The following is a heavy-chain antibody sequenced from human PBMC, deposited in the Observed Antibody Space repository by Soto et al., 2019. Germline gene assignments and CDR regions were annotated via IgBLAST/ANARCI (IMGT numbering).Heavy chain of an antibody. Sequence: QVQLVESGGGLVKPGGSLRLSCAASGFTFTDYYMTWIRQAPGKGLEWLSYISISSSYTNYADSVRGRFTISRDNARNSLYLQMNSLRADDTAVYYCARRCSSASCLGIDAFDIWGQGTMVTVSS. V-gene: IGHV3-11*05. CDR3: ARRCSSASCLGIDAFDI. J-gene: IGHJ3*02. CDR1: GFTFTDYY. CDR2: ISISSSYT. D-gene: IGHD2-2*01.